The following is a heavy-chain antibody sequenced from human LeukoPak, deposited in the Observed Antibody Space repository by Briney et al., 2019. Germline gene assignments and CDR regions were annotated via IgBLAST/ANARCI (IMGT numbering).Heavy chain of an antibody. Sequence: GGSLRLSCAASGFTFISYWMSWVRQAPGKGLEWVANIKQDGSETYYVDSVKGRFTISRDNAKNSLYLQMNSLRAEDTAVYYCASEGYSSSSDAFDIWGQGTMVTVSS. CDR3: ASEGYSSSSDAFDI. CDR1: GFTFISYW. D-gene: IGHD6-6*01. V-gene: IGHV3-7*01. CDR2: IKQDGSET. J-gene: IGHJ3*02.